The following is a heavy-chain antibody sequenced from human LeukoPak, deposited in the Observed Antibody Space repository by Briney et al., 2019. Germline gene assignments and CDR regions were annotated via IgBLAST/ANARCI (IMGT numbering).Heavy chain of an antibody. CDR3: AKSGILAYCGGDCYYYFDY. J-gene: IGHJ4*02. D-gene: IGHD2-21*02. CDR1: GFTFSSYA. V-gene: IGHV3-23*01. Sequence: PGGSLRLSCAASGFTFSSYAMSWVRQAPGKGLEWVSGINGSGGSTYYADSVKGRFTISRDNSKNTLYLQMNSLRAEDTAVYHCAKSGILAYCGGDCYYYFDYWGQGTLVTVSS. CDR2: INGSGGST.